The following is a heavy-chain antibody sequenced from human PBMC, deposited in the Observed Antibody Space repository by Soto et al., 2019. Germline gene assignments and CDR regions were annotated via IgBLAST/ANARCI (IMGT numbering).Heavy chain of an antibody. D-gene: IGHD6-13*01. CDR1: GFTFSNAW. V-gene: IGHV3-15*01. J-gene: IGHJ5*02. CDR3: TTGFGAAGSNP. Sequence: EVQLVESGGGLVKPGGSLRLSCAASGFTFSNAWMSWVRQAPGKGLEWVGLIKSKTDGGTTDYAAPVKGRFTISREDSKNTLYLQMNSLKNEDTALYYCTTGFGAAGSNPWGQGTLVTVSS. CDR2: IKSKTDGGTT.